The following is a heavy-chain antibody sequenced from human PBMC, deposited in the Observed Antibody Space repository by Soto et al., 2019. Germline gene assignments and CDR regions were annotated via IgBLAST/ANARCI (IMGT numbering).Heavy chain of an antibody. J-gene: IGHJ3*02. Sequence: EACVNVSCTAAVGTASSYAISWVGQTPGQGLEWMGGSIPIFGTANYAQKFQGGVTVTADETTSTAYMELSSLRSEDTAVYYCASGDPAWGLYHGAFDIWGQGTMVTVSS. CDR2: SIPIFGTA. CDR3: ASGDPAWGLYHGAFDI. CDR1: VGTASSYA. D-gene: IGHD2-2*02. V-gene: IGHV1-69*01.